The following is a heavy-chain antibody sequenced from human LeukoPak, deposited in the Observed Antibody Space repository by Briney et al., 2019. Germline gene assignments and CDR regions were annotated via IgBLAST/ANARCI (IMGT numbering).Heavy chain of an antibody. CDR1: GFTFSSYA. J-gene: IGHJ4*02. CDR2: LSGSGGNT. CDR3: AKDILRYDSSGYYYVGMFDY. V-gene: IGHV3-23*01. Sequence: GGSLRLSCAASGFTFSSYAMSWVRQAPGKGLEWVSTLSGSGGNTYYADSVKGRFTISRDNSKNTLYLQMNSLRAEDTAVYYCAKDILRYDSSGYYYVGMFDYWGQGTLVTVSS. D-gene: IGHD3-22*01.